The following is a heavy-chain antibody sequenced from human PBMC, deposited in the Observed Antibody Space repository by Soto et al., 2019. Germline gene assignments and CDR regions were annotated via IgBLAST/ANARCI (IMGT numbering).Heavy chain of an antibody. V-gene: IGHV3-33*01. CDR1: GFTFSSYG. CDR2: IWYDGSNK. CDR3: ARDGFAVGGNRFDY. Sequence: PGGSLRLSCAASGFTFSSYGMHWVRQAPGKGLEWVAVIWYDGSNKYYADSVKGRFTISRDNSKNTLYLQMNSLRAEDTAVYYWARDGFAVGGNRFDYRGQGTLVTVSS. D-gene: IGHD6-19*01. J-gene: IGHJ4*02.